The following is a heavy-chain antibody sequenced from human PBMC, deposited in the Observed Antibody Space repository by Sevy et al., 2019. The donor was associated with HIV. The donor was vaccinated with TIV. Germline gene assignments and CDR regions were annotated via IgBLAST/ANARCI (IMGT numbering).Heavy chain of an antibody. CDR3: AGDHGYCSGGSCYSGGY. CDR2: SSGTGSYI. V-gene: IGHV3-21*06. Sequence: GGSLRLSCSASGFTFSSYTMIWVRQAPGRGLEWVSVSSGTGSYIYYADSVKDRFTISRDNAKNLLYLQMNSLRAEDTAVYYCAGDHGYCSGGSCYSGGYWGQGTLVTVSS. J-gene: IGHJ4*02. D-gene: IGHD2-15*01. CDR1: GFTFSSYT.